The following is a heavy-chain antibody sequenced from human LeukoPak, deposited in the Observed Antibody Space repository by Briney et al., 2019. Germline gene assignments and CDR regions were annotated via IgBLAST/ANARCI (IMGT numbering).Heavy chain of an antibody. V-gene: IGHV3-11*04. Sequence: GGSLTLSCALSGFRFDSFYMGWIRQVPGGGVDYIALISARGAVAYYAESVKGRFTISRDNAKNSVSLQMNSLSADDTAVYYCARSLIVASEDYWGQGTLVTVSS. D-gene: IGHD3-22*01. CDR3: ARSLIVASEDY. J-gene: IGHJ4*02. CDR1: GFRFDSFY. CDR2: ISARGAVA.